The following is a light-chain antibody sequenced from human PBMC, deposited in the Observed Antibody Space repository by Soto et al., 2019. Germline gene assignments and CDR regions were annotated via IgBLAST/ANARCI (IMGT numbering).Light chain of an antibody. J-gene: IGLJ1*01. CDR3: SSYASSSSYV. CDR2: VVS. Sequence: QSALTQPASVSGSPGQSITISCTGTSSDVGGYNYVSWYQQHPGKAPKPMIYVVSNRPSGVSNRFSGSKSGNTASLTISGLQAEDEADYYCSSYASSSSYVFGTGTKLTVL. V-gene: IGLV2-14*01. CDR1: SSDVGGYNY.